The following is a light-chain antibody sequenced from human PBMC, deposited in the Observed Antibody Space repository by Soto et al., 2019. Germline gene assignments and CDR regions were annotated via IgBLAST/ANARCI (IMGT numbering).Light chain of an antibody. V-gene: IGKV1-39*01. J-gene: IGKJ4*02. Sequence: DIPMTQSPSSLSASVGDRVTITCRASQSISSYLNWYQQKPGKAPNLLIYAASSLQSGVPSRFSGSRTGTDFSHSISSLQPEEFATYYCQQSYITPRTFGGGTKVEIK. CDR1: QSISSY. CDR2: AAS. CDR3: QQSYITPRT.